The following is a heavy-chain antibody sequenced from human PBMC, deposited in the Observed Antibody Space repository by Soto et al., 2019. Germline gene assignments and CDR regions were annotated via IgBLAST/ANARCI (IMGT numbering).Heavy chain of an antibody. Sequence: LSLTCTVSGGSITTGGYYWSWIRQLPGKGLEWIGHRYYSESTYYNPSLKSRVSISLDTSKNQFSLKLSFVTAADTAMYYCARTKCSGGSCYSWSLDDWGQGTPVTVS. J-gene: IGHJ4*02. V-gene: IGHV4-31*03. CDR2: RYYSEST. CDR1: GGSITTGGYY. D-gene: IGHD2-15*01. CDR3: ARTKCSGGSCYSWSLDD.